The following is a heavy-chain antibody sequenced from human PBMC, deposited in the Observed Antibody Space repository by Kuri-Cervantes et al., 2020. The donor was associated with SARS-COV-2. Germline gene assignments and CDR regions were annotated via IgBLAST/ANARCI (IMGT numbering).Heavy chain of an antibody. V-gene: IGHV3-23*01. D-gene: IGHD3-9*01. CDR2: ISGSGGST. CDR3: AKVLVAGS. J-gene: IGHJ2*01. CDR1: GFTFSSYA. Sequence: GESLKISCAASGFTFSSYAMNWVRQAPGKGLEWVSAISGSGGSTYYADAVKGRFTISRDNSKNTLYLQMNSLRAEDTAVYYWAKVLVAGSWGRGTLVTVSS.